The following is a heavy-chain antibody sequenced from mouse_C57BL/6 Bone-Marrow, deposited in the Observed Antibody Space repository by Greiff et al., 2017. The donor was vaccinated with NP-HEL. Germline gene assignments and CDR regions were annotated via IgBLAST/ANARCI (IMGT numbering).Heavy chain of an antibody. J-gene: IGHJ3*01. D-gene: IGHD1-1*01. Sequence: QVQLQQSGAELVRPGASVTLSCKASGYTFTDYEMHWVKQTPVHGLEWIGAIDPETGGTAYNQKFKGKAILTADKSSSTAYMELRSLTSDDSAVYYCTRGPSYYGSGAWFAYWGQGTLVTVSA. V-gene: IGHV1-15*01. CDR1: GYTFTDYE. CDR3: TRGPSYYGSGAWFAY. CDR2: IDPETGGT.